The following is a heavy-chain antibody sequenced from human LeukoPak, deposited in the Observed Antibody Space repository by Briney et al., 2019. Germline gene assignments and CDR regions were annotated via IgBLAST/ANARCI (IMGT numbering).Heavy chain of an antibody. Sequence: GASVKVSCKVSGYTLTELSMHWVRQAPGKGLEWMGGFDPEDGETIYAQKFQGRVTMTEDTSTDTAYMELSSLRSEDTAVYYCATDLHSSSWDAFDIWGQGTMVTVSS. CDR1: GYTLTELS. CDR2: FDPEDGET. V-gene: IGHV1-24*01. J-gene: IGHJ3*02. D-gene: IGHD6-13*01. CDR3: ATDLHSSSWDAFDI.